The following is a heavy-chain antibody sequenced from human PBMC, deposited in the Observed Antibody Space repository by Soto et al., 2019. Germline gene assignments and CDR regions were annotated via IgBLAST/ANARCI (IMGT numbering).Heavy chain of an antibody. CDR2: IKQDGSEK. J-gene: IGHJ2*01. CDR3: ARGGSYIDL. V-gene: IGHV3-7*05. Sequence: EVQLVESGGGLVQPGGSLRLSCAASGFTFSSYGMSWVRQAPGKGLEWVANIKQDGSEKDYVDSVKGRFTISRDNAKNSLYLQVNSLRAEDTAMYYCARGGSYIDLWGRGTLVTVSS. CDR1: GFTFSSYG. D-gene: IGHD3-10*01.